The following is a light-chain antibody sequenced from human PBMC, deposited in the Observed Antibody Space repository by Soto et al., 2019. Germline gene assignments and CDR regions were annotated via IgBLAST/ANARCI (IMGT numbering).Light chain of an antibody. CDR1: SEHSRDA. J-gene: IGLJ3*02. CDR2: LSSDGSH. CDR3: QTWGTGIRV. Sequence: QPVLTQSPSASASLGASFKLTCTLSSEHSRDAIAWHQQQPEKGPRYLMKLSSDGSHSKGDGIPDRFSGSSSGAERYLTISSLQSEDEADYYCQTWGTGIRVFGGGTKLTVL. V-gene: IGLV4-69*01.